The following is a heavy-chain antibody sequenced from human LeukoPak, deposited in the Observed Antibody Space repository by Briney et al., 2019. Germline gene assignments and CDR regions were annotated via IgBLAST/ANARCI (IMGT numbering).Heavy chain of an antibody. CDR1: GFTFSSYG. D-gene: IGHD2-21*02. V-gene: IGHV3-30*18. J-gene: IGHJ3*02. Sequence: PGGSLRLSCAASGFTFSSYGIHWVRQAPGKGLEWGAVISYDGSNKYYADSVKGRFTISRDNSKNTLYLQMNSLRAEDTAVYYCAKETDGVDAFDIWGQGTMVTVSS. CDR2: ISYDGSNK. CDR3: AKETDGVDAFDI.